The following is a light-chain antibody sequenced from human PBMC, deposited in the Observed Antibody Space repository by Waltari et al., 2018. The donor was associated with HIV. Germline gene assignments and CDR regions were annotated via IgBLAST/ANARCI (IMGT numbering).Light chain of an antibody. CDR2: SNN. CDR3: SSYAGNNNWV. J-gene: IGLJ3*02. Sequence: QSVLTQPPSASGTPGQGVTISCSGSSSNIGSNAVNWYRQLPGTAPKVLIYSNNQRPSGVPDRFSGSKSGTSASLAISGLQSEDEADYYCSSYAGNNNWVFGGGTKVTVL. CDR1: SSNIGSNA. V-gene: IGLV1-44*01.